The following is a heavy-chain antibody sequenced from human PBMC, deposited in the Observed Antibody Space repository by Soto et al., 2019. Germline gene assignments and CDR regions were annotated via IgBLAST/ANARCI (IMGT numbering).Heavy chain of an antibody. D-gene: IGHD5-12*01. CDR2: MNPNSGNT. CDR3: ARSGKIVATIKADFDY. CDR1: GYTFTSYD. V-gene: IGHV1-8*01. J-gene: IGHJ4*02. Sequence: ASVKVSCKASGYTFTSYDINWVRQATGQGLEWMGWMNPNSGNTGYAQKFQGRVTITADESTSTAYMELSSLRSEDTAVYYCARSGKIVATIKADFDYWGQGTLVTVSS.